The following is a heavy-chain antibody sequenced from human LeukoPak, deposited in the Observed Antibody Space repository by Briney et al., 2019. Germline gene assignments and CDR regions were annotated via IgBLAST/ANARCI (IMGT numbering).Heavy chain of an antibody. D-gene: IGHD2-15*01. J-gene: IGHJ4*02. CDR3: ARQHCSGGDCYFFD. CDR1: GFTFSSYG. CDR2: IWYDGNNK. Sequence: GGSLRLSCAESGFTFSSYGMHWVRLAPGKGLEWVALIWYDGNNKYYADSVKGRFTTSRDNSKNTLYLQLNSLRAEDTAVYYCARQHCSGGDCYFFDWGQGTLVTVSS. V-gene: IGHV3-33*01.